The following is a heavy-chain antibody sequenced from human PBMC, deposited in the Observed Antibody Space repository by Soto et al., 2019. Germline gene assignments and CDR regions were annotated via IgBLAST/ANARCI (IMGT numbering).Heavy chain of an antibody. CDR1: GFTFSSYG. CDR3: AKDAYSGYDYFSTSYYGKDV. J-gene: IGHJ6*02. D-gene: IGHD5-12*01. Sequence: QVQVVESGGGAVQPGRSLRLSCAASGFTFSSYGMHWVRQAPGKGLEWVAVISYDGSNKYYADSVKGRFTISRDNSKNTLNLQMNSLRAEDTAVYYCAKDAYSGYDYFSTSYYGKDVWGQGTTVTVSS. V-gene: IGHV3-30*18. CDR2: ISYDGSNK.